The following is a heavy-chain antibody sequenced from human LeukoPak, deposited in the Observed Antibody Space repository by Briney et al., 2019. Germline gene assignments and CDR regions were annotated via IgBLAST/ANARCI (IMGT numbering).Heavy chain of an antibody. Sequence: SETLSLTCAVYGGSFSGYYWSWIRQPPGKGLEWIGEINHSGSTNYNPSLKSRVTISVDTSKNQFSLKLSSVTAADTAVYYWARGREDGLDYWGQGTLVTVSS. V-gene: IGHV4-34*01. CDR2: INHSGST. CDR1: GGSFSGYY. CDR3: ARGREDGLDY. J-gene: IGHJ4*02.